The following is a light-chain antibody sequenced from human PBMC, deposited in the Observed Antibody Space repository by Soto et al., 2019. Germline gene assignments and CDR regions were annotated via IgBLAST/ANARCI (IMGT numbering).Light chain of an antibody. Sequence: QSVLTQPASVSGSPGQSIAISCTGTSSGVGGYNSVSWYRQHPGKAPKLMIYDVTNRPSGVSNRFSGSKSGNTASLTISGLQAEDEADYYCSSYASGGTYVFGTGTKVTVL. CDR2: DVT. J-gene: IGLJ1*01. CDR1: SSGVGGYNS. CDR3: SSYASGGTYV. V-gene: IGLV2-14*01.